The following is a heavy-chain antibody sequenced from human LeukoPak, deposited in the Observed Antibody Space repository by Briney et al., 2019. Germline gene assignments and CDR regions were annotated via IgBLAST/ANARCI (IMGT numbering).Heavy chain of an antibody. D-gene: IGHD4-23*01. CDR3: ARHEVMYGGNFDY. Sequence: ASVKVSCKASGYTFTTLDINWVRQATGQGLEWMGWINPNSGNTGYAQKFQGRVTISRDTSISTAYMELSSLRSEDTAVYYCARHEVMYGGNFDYWGQGTLVTVSS. CDR2: INPNSGNT. V-gene: IGHV1-8*03. CDR1: GYTFTTLD. J-gene: IGHJ4*02.